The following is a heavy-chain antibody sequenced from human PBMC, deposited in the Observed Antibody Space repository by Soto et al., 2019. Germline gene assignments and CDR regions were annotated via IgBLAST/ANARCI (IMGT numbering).Heavy chain of an antibody. CDR1: GGSISSSSYY. CDR2: IYYSGST. CDR3: ARLVYDSSGYRPG. Sequence: QLQLQESGPGLVKPSETLSLTCTVSGGSISSSSYYWGWIRQPPGKGLEWIGSIYYSGSTYYNPSLMRRATISVDTSKNQFSLKLSSVTAADPAVYYCARLVYDSSGYRPGWGQGTLVTVSS. J-gene: IGHJ4*02. D-gene: IGHD3-22*01. V-gene: IGHV4-39*01.